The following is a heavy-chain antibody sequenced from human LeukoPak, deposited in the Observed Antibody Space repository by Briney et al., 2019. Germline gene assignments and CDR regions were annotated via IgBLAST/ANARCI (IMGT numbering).Heavy chain of an antibody. D-gene: IGHD2-21*01. J-gene: IGHJ4*02. CDR2: IKQDGSEK. CDR3: ARVVFPSRVSDY. Sequence: GGSLRLSCAASGFTFSSYWMSWVRQAPGKGLEWVANIKQDGSEKYYVDSVKGRFTISKDNAKNSLYLQMNSLRVEDTAVYHCARVVFPSRVSDYWGQGTLVTVSS. V-gene: IGHV3-7*01. CDR1: GFTFSSYW.